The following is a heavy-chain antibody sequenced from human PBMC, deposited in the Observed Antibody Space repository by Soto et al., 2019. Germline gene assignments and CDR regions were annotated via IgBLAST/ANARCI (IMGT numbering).Heavy chain of an antibody. CDR2: ISAYNGNT. D-gene: IGHD3-22*01. CDR3: ACYCHYFEEANYESSGYNYDY. J-gene: IGHJ4*02. Sequence: ASVKVSCKASGYTFTSYGISWVRQAPGQGLEWMGWISAYNGNTNYAQKLQGRDTITTDTSTSTAYMELRSLRSDDTAVYYCACYCHYFEEANYESSGYNYDYWGQGTLVTVSS. CDR1: GYTFTSYG. V-gene: IGHV1-18*01.